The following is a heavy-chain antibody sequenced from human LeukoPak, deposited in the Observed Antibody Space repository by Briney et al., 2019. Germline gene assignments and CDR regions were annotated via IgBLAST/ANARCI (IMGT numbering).Heavy chain of an antibody. J-gene: IGHJ4*02. CDR3: AKDLWFGEFLHY. V-gene: IGHV3-30*18. Sequence: GRSLRLSCAASGFTFSYYGMHWVRQAPAKGLEGVAAISDDGSNEYYADSVKGRFTISRDNSKNTLYLQMNSLRAEDTAVYYCAKDLWFGEFLHYWGQGTLVTVSS. CDR1: GFTFSYYG. D-gene: IGHD3-10*01. CDR2: ISDDGSNE.